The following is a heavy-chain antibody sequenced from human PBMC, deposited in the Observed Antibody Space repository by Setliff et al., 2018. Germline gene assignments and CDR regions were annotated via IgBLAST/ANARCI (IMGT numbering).Heavy chain of an antibody. Sequence: SETLSLTCTVSGGSIRSGSYYWSWIRQSAGKGLEWIGHIYTSGSTKYNPSLKSRVAISLDTSKNQFSLKLSSVTAADTAVYYCARGDFWSGSKSHNWFDPWGQGTLVTVSS. CDR1: GGSIRSGSYY. CDR2: IYTSGST. J-gene: IGHJ5*02. D-gene: IGHD3-3*01. V-gene: IGHV4-61*09. CDR3: ARGDFWSGSKSHNWFDP.